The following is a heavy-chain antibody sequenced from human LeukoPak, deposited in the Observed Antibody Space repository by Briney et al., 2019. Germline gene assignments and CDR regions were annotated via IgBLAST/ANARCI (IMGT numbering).Heavy chain of an antibody. J-gene: IGHJ4*02. V-gene: IGHV3-73*01. CDR3: TSDTRGHFDY. Sequence: GGSLRLSCAASGFTFSGSVMHWVRQASGKGLEWVGRIRTKPNNYATSYAASVRGRFSISRDDSKNTAYLQMDSLKTEDTAVYYCTSDTRGHFDYWGQGSLVTVSS. CDR2: IRTKPNNYAT. D-gene: IGHD2-2*01. CDR1: GFTFSGSV.